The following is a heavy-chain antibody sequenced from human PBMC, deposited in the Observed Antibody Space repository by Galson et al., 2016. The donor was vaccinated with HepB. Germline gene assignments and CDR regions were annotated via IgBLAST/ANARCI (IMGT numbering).Heavy chain of an antibody. J-gene: IGHJ6*02. CDR3: ARHLYGSGVMDV. CDR1: GYSFTNFY. D-gene: IGHD3-10*01. V-gene: IGHV5-10-1*01. Sequence: QSGAEVKKPGESLRMSCKGSGYSFTNFYINWVRQVPGKGLEWMGTIDPSDSYTSYSPSFQGHVTISTDKSITTAYLQWSSLKASDTAMYYCARHLYGSGVMDVWGQGTTVTVSS. CDR2: IDPSDSYT.